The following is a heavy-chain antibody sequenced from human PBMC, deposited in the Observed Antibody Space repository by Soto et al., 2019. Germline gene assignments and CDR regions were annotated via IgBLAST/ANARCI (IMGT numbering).Heavy chain of an antibody. CDR3: ARGGIVVVTAIRYFQH. D-gene: IGHD2-21*02. V-gene: IGHV4-34*01. Sequence: SETLSLTCTVSGGSISSYYWSWIRQPPGKGLEWIGEINHSGSTNYNPSLKSRVTISVDTSKNQFSLKLSSVTAADTAVYYCARGGIVVVTAIRYFQHWGQGTLVTVSS. J-gene: IGHJ1*01. CDR1: GGSISSYY. CDR2: INHSGST.